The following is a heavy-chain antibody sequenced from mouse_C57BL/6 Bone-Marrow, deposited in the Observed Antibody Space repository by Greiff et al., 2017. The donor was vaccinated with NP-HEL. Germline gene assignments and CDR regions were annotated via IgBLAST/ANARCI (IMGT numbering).Heavy chain of an antibody. J-gene: IGHJ4*01. CDR1: GYTFTDYY. CDR3: ARSLPGDY. V-gene: IGHV1-26*01. D-gene: IGHD6-1*01. CDR2: INPNNGGT. Sequence: VQLQQSGPELVKPGASVKISCKASGYTFTDYYMNWVKQSHGKSLEWIGDINPNNGGTSYNQKFKGKATLTVDKSSSTADMGLRSLTSEDSEVYYCARSLPGDYWGQGTSVTVSS.